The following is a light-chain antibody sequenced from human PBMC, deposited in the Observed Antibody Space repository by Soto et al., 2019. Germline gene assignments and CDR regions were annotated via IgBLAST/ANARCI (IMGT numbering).Light chain of an antibody. J-gene: IGKJ4*01. CDR2: HAS. CDR3: QQYSSWLRS. Sequence: EVVLTQSPATLSWSPGEGASLSCRASQTVTNLAWYQHKPGQAPRLLIYHASTRATGIPARFSGSGSGTDFTLSISSLEPEDFAVYYCQQYSSWLRSFGGGTKVEIK. CDR1: QTVTN. V-gene: IGKV3-11*01.